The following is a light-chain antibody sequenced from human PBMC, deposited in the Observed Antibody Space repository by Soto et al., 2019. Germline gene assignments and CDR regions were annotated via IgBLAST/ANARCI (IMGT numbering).Light chain of an antibody. Sequence: QPVLTQPPSVSGAPGQRVAISCTGSNSNLGAGYDVYWYQHLPGTAPKLLIHGDTNRPSGVPDRFSGFRSGTSASLTVSGLQAEDEADYYCSSYAGSNNVVFGGGTKLTVL. J-gene: IGLJ2*01. CDR1: NSNLGAGYD. V-gene: IGLV1-40*01. CDR2: GDT. CDR3: SSYAGSNNVV.